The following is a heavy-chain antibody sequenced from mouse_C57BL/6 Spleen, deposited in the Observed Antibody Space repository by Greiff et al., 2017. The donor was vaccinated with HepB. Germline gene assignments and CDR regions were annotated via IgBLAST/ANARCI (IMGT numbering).Heavy chain of an antibody. V-gene: IGHV1-26*01. CDR3: ARRGANWDVPYAMDY. CDR1: GYTFTDYY. Sequence: EVQLQQSGPELVKPGASVKISCKASGYTFTDYYMNWVKQSPGKSLEWIGDINPNNGGTSYNQKFKGKATLTVDKSSSTAYMELRSLTSEDSAVYYWARRGANWDVPYAMDYWGQGTSVTVSS. D-gene: IGHD4-1*01. CDR2: INPNNGGT. J-gene: IGHJ4*01.